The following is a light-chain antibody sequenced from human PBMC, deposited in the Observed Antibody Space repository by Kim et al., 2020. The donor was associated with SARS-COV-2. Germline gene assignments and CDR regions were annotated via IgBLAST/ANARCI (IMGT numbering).Light chain of an antibody. CDR2: DAS. V-gene: IGKV3-11*01. CDR1: QSDSSY. J-gene: IGKJ2*01. Sequence: FCPGERATLSCRASQSDSSYLAWYQQKPGQAPRLLIYDASNRATGIPARFSGSGSGTDFTLTSSSIEPEDFAVYYCQQRSNWPPYTFGQGTKLEIK. CDR3: QQRSNWPPYT.